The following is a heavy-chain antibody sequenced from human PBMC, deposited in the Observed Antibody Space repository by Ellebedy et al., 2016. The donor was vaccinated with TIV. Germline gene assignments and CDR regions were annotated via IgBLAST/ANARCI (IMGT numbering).Heavy chain of an antibody. J-gene: IGHJ6*02. CDR2: ISSSSSYI. CDR3: ARDPQGRCLEWLKSSYGMDG. V-gene: IGHV3-21*06. D-gene: IGHD3-3*01. Sequence: PGGSLRLSCAASGFTFSSYSMNWVRQAPGQGLEWVSSISSSSSYIYYADSVRGRFTISSDNAKNSLYLQMNSLRAEDTAVYYCARDPQGRCLEWLKSSYGMDGWGQGTTVTVSS. CDR1: GFTFSSYS.